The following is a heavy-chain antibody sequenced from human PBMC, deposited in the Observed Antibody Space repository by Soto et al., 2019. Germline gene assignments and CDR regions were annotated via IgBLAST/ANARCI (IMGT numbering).Heavy chain of an antibody. CDR1: GFTFSDYY. CDR3: ATERLRTGDY. Sequence: PVGSLRLSCAASGFTFSDYYMSWIRQAPGKGLEWVSYISSSGTTIYHADSVKGRFAISRDNAKNSLYLQMNSLRAEDTAVYYCATERLRTGDYWGQGTLVTVSS. CDR2: ISSSGTTI. V-gene: IGHV3-11*01. D-gene: IGHD3-3*01. J-gene: IGHJ4*02.